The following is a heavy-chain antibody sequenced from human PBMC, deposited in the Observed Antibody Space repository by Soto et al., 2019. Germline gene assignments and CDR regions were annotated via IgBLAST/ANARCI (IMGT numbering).Heavy chain of an antibody. V-gene: IGHV3-73*01. D-gene: IGHD2-21*02. CDR2: IRSKANSYAT. J-gene: IGHJ6*03. CDR3: TKTYCGGDCYSYYYYCMDV. CDR1: GFTFSGSA. Sequence: GGSLRLSCAASGFTFSGSAMHWVRQASGKGLEWVGRIRSKANSYATAYAASVKGRFTISRDDSKNTAYLQMNSLKTEDTAVYYCTKTYCGGDCYSYYYYCMDVWGKGTTVTVSS.